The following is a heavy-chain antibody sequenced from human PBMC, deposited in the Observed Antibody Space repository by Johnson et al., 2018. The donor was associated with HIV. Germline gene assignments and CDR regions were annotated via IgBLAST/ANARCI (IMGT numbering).Heavy chain of an antibody. CDR2: ISGSGIDI. V-gene: IGHV3-11*04. D-gene: IGHD6-6*01. Sequence: QVQLVESGGGVVQPGRSLRLSCAASGFTVSSNYMSWVRQAPGKGLEWVSYISGSGIDIYYADSVKGRFTISRDNAKNSLYLQMISLRAEDTAVYYCARVGQKLVPVPRGAFDIWGQGTMVTVSS. J-gene: IGHJ3*02. CDR1: GFTVSSNY. CDR3: ARVGQKLVPVPRGAFDI.